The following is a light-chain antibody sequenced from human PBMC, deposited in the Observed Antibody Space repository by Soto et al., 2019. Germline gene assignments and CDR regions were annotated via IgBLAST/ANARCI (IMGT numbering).Light chain of an antibody. CDR1: IRSVGGYNY. Sequence: QSALTQPRSVSGSPGQSVTISCTGTIRSVGGYNYVSWYQQHPGKAPKLMIYDVSKRPSGVPDRFSGSKSGNTASLTISGLQAEDEADYYCCSYAGSYTLVFGTGTKVTVL. J-gene: IGLJ1*01. V-gene: IGLV2-11*01. CDR3: CSYAGSYTLV. CDR2: DVS.